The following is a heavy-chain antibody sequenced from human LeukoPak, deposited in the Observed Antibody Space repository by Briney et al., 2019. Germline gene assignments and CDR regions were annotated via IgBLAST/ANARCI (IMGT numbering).Heavy chain of an antibody. D-gene: IGHD1-26*01. J-gene: IGHJ3*02. CDR2: ISYDGSNK. CDR1: GFTFSSYG. V-gene: IGHV3-30*03. Sequence: SGGSLRLSCAASGFTFSSYGMHWVRQAPGKGLEWVAVISYDGSNKYYADSVKGRFTISRDNSKNTLYLQMNSLRAEDTAVYYCATLWELRTAAFDIWGQGTMVTVSS. CDR3: ATLWELRTAAFDI.